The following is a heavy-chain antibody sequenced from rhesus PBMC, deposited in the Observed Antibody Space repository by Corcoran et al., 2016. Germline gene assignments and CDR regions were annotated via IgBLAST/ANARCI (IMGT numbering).Heavy chain of an antibody. CDR3: ARAPSGSWNGFDY. Sequence: QVQLQESGPGLVKPSETLSLTCAVSGYSISSGYGWGWIRQPPGKGLEWIGQIYGGSGSTYYNPSLKSRVTVSNDTSKNQFSLKLSSVTAADTAVYSCARAPSGSWNGFDYWGQGVLVTVSS. CDR1: GYSISSGYG. J-gene: IGHJ4*01. V-gene: IGHV4-127*01. CDR2: IYGGSGST. D-gene: IGHD6-25*01.